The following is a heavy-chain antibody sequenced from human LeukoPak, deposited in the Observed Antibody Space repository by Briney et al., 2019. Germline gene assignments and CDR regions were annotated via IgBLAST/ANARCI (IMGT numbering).Heavy chain of an antibody. V-gene: IGHV4-34*01. Sequence: SETLSLTCAVYGGSFSGYYWSWIRQPPGRGLEWIGEINHSGSTNYNPSLKSRVTISVDTSKNQFSLKLSSVTAADTAVYYCARGRPGGGYWGQGTLVTVSS. CDR3: ARGRPGGGY. CDR1: GGSFSGYY. D-gene: IGHD4-23*01. CDR2: INHSGST. J-gene: IGHJ4*02.